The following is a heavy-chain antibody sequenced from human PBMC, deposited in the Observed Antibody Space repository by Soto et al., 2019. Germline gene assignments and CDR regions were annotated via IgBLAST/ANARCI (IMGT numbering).Heavy chain of an antibody. J-gene: IGHJ6*02. CDR2: IYYSGST. Sequence: SETLSLTCTVSGGSISSYYWSWIRQPPGKGLEWIGYIYYSGSTNYNPSLKSRVTISVDTSKNQFSLKLSSVTAADTAVYYCARDRGTDSSSSGGMDVWGQGTTVTVSS. V-gene: IGHV4-59*01. CDR1: GGSISSYY. CDR3: ARDRGTDSSSSGGMDV. D-gene: IGHD6-6*01.